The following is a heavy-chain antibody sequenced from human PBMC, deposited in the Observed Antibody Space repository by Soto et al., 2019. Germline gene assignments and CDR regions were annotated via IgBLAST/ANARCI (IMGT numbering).Heavy chain of an antibody. CDR1: GYTFSRYD. CDR3: ARGKREHDILTDSYYYYMDV. J-gene: IGHJ6*03. D-gene: IGHD3-9*01. V-gene: IGHV1-8*01. CDR2: MNPNSGNT. Sequence: QVQLVQSGAEVKKPGASVKVSCKASGYTFSRYDINWVRQATGQGLEWMGWMNPNSGNTGYAQKFQGRVTMTRNTSITTAYMELSSLRSDDTAVYFCARGKREHDILTDSYYYYMDVWGKGTTVTVSS.